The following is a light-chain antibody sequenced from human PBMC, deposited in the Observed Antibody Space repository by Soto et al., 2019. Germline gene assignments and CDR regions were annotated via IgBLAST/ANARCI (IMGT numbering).Light chain of an antibody. CDR3: QQYNKWPIT. CDR2: GAS. V-gene: IGKV3D-15*01. CDR1: QSVSSN. Sequence: EIVMTQSPATLSVSRGETATLSCRASQSVSSNLAWYQQKPGQAPRLLIYGASTRATGIPARFSGSGSGTDFTLTISSLQSEDFAVYSCQQYNKWPITFGQGTRLEIK. J-gene: IGKJ5*01.